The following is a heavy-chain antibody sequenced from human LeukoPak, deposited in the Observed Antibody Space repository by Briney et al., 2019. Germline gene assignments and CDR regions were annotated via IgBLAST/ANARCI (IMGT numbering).Heavy chain of an antibody. CDR2: IYYSGST. Sequence: SETLSLTCTVSGGSISSYYWGWIRQPPGKGLEWIGSIYYSGSTYYNPSLKSRVTISVDTSKNQFSLKLSSVTAADTAVYYCARVGATRHTFDPWGQGTLVTVSS. V-gene: IGHV4-39*07. CDR3: ARVGATRHTFDP. CDR1: GGSISSYY. J-gene: IGHJ5*02. D-gene: IGHD1-26*01.